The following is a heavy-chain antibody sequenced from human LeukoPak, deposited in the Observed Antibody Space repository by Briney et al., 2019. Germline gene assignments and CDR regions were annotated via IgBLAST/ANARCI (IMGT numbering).Heavy chain of an antibody. CDR3: ARSPLNSYGPEVVY. CDR1: GYSISSGYY. Sequence: SETLSLTCAVSGYSISSGYYWGWIRQPPGKGLEWIGSIYHSGSTYYNPSLKSRVTISVDTSKNQFSLKLSSVTAADTAVYCCARSPLNSYGPEVVYWGQGTLVTVSS. J-gene: IGHJ4*02. CDR2: IYHSGST. D-gene: IGHD5-18*01. V-gene: IGHV4-38-2*01.